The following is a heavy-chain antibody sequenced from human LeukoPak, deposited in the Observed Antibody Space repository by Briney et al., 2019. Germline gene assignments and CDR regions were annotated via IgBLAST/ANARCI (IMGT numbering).Heavy chain of an antibody. CDR2: ISSSSSYI. J-gene: IGHJ6*03. Sequence: GGSLRLSCAASGFTFSSYSMNWVRQAPGKGLEWVSSISSSSSYIYYADSVKGRFTISRDNAKNSLYLQMNSLRAEDTAVYYCAKNTDYYYMDVWGKGTTVTVSS. CDR1: GFTFSSYS. V-gene: IGHV3-21*04. CDR3: AKNTDYYYMDV. D-gene: IGHD2-2*02.